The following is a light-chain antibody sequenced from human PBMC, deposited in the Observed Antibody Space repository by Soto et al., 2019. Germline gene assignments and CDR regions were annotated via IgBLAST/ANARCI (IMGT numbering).Light chain of an antibody. J-gene: IGLJ2*01. CDR1: GSDVGGYNY. Sequence: QSVLTQPASVSGSPGQSITISCTGTGSDVGGYNYVSWYQQHPGKAPKVMIYDVINRPSGVSNRFSGSKSGNTASLTISGLQAEDEADYYCSSYTSASTPLVFGGGTKLTVL. CDR3: SSYTSASTPLV. CDR2: DVI. V-gene: IGLV2-14*01.